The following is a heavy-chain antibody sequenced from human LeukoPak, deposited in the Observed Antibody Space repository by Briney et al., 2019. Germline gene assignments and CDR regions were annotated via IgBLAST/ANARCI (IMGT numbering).Heavy chain of an antibody. J-gene: IGHJ4*02. CDR2: ISSSGSTI. D-gene: IGHD3-22*01. Sequence: KPGGSLRLSCAASGFTFSDYYMSWIRQAPGMGLEWVSYISSSGSTIYYADSVKGRFTIFRDNAKNSLYLQMNSLRAEDTAVYYCARDHYYYDSSGYSYWGQGTLVTVSS. CDR1: GFTFSDYY. CDR3: ARDHYYYDSSGYSY. V-gene: IGHV3-11*01.